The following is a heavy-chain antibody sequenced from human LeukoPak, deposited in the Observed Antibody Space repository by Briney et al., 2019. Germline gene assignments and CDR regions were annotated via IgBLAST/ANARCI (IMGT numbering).Heavy chain of an antibody. J-gene: IGHJ6*03. Sequence: SETLSLTCTVSGGSISSGSYYWSWLRQPAGKGLEWIGRIYTSGSTNYNPSLKSRVTISVDTSKNQFSLKLSSVTAADTAVYYCARGPLLFWSGYLAGPDHYYYYYMDVWGKGTTVTVSS. V-gene: IGHV4-61*02. CDR1: GGSISSGSYY. CDR3: ARGPLLFWSGYLAGPDHYYYYYMDV. D-gene: IGHD3-3*01. CDR2: IYTSGST.